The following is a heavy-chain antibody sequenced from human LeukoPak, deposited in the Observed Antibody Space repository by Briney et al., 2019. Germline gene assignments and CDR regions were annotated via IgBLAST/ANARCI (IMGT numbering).Heavy chain of an antibody. D-gene: IGHD3-10*01. CDR3: ARDFVAMVRGVLPDY. CDR1: GFSYSAQW. J-gene: IGHJ4*02. V-gene: IGHV3-7*01. CDR2: ITPDGSEK. Sequence: GGSLRLSCAASGFSYSAQWMTWVRQAAGKGLEWVAHITPDGSEKYYVDSVKGRFTISRDNAKNSLYLQMNSLRAEDTAVYYCARDFVAMVRGVLPDYWGQGILVTVSS.